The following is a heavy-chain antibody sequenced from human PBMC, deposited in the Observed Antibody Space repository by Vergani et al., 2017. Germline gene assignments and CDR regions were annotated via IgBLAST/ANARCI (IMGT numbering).Heavy chain of an antibody. CDR1: GGSISSYY. V-gene: IGHV4-59*01. CDR3: ARVIRSITSGSYSYYYYCGMDV. D-gene: IGHD1-26*01. J-gene: IGHJ6*02. CDR2: NYYSGST. Sequence: QVQLQESGPGLVKPSETLSLTCTVSGGSISSYYWSWIRQPPGKGLEWIGYNYYSGSTNYNPSPKSRDTISVDTSKNQFSLKLSSVAAADTAVYYCARVIRSITSGSYSYYYYCGMDVWGQGTTVTVSS.